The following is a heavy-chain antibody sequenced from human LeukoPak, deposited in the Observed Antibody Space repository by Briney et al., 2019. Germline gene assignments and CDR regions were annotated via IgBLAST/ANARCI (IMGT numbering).Heavy chain of an antibody. CDR3: ARDFTPEWFDIH. V-gene: IGHV3-30*03. Sequence: GGSLRLSCAASGFTFSSSWMSWVRQAPGKGLEWVGVISYDGSDEYYTDSVKGRFTISRDNSKNTVYLQMNSLRADDTAVYYCARDFTPEWFDIHWGQGTLVTVS. CDR2: ISYDGSDE. D-gene: IGHD3-3*01. CDR1: GFTFSSSW. J-gene: IGHJ4*02.